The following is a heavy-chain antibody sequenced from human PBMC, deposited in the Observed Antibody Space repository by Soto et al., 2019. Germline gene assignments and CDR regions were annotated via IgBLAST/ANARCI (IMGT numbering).Heavy chain of an antibody. Sequence: ASGKVSCKASGYTFTSYGISWVRQAPGQGREWMGWISAYNGNTNYAQNLQGRVTMTTDTSTTTAYMELRSLRPDDTAVHYSTRDHSTDYDSSRYTPYFDYWGPGXLVTVSS. V-gene: IGHV1-18*04. CDR1: GYTFTSYG. D-gene: IGHD3-22*01. J-gene: IGHJ4*02. CDR2: ISAYNGNT. CDR3: TRDHSTDYDSSRYTPYFDY.